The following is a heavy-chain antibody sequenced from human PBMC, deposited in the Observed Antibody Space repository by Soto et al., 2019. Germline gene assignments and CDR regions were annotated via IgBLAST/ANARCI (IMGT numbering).Heavy chain of an antibody. CDR2: IGSNGGNT. D-gene: IGHD2-15*01. J-gene: IGHJ2*01. V-gene: IGHV3-64*01. CDR1: GFTFSNYV. Sequence: EEQLVESGGGLVQPGGSLRLSCAASGFTFSNYVMHWVRQAPGKGLEYVSVIGSNGGNTYYANSVKGRFIISRDNYKNTLYLEMGSLRAEDMAVYFCARGGYCSGGSCYSYQRPLYFDLWGRGALVTVSS. CDR3: ARGGYCSGGSCYSYQRPLYFDL.